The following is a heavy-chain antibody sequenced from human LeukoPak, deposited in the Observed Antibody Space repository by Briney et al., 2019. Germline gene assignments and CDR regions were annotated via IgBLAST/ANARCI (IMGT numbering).Heavy chain of an antibody. CDR2: ISSSSSYI. V-gene: IGHV3-21*01. J-gene: IGHJ4*02. CDR1: GFTFSSYS. CDR3: AKDRGDFPPYLDY. D-gene: IGHD2-21*02. Sequence: GSLRLSCAASGFTFSSYSMNWVRQAPGKGLEWVSSISSSSSYIYYADSVKGRFTISRDNAKNSLYLQMNSLRAEDTAVYYCAKDRGDFPPYLDYWGQGTPVTVSS.